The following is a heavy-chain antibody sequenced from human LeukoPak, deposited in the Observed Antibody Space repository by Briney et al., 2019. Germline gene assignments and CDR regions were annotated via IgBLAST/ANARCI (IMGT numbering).Heavy chain of an antibody. Sequence: PVTSLRLSCGASGFTFSRLGMQWVRQAPGKGLEWVAVIHNDGTQGQYGDSVKGRFTISKDNSQNTLHLKLNNLRDADTGVYYCAKEGDEFRGYLDVWGKGTTVTVSS. V-gene: IGHV3-33*06. CDR3: AKEGDEFRGYLDV. CDR1: GFTFSRLG. CDR2: IHNDGTQG. J-gene: IGHJ6*03. D-gene: IGHD2-21*02.